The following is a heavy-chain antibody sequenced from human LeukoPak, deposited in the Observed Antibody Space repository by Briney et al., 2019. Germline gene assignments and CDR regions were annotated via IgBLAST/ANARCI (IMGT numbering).Heavy chain of an antibody. CDR3: ASVPYSSSWFFDY. V-gene: IGHV1-18*01. J-gene: IGHJ4*02. Sequence: GASVTVSCTASGYTFTSYGISWVRQAPGQGLEWMGWISASNGDTDYPQNLQGRVTITADESTSTAYMELSSLRSEDTAVYYCASVPYSSSWFFDYWGQGTLVTVSS. CDR2: ISASNGDT. CDR1: GYTFTSYG. D-gene: IGHD6-13*01.